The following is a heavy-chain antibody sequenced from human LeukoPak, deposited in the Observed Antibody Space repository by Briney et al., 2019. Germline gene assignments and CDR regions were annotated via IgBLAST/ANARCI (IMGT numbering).Heavy chain of an antibody. CDR3: ARDSSVDSSGYYWVDY. CDR2: ISYDGSNK. CDR1: GFTFSSYA. Sequence: GRSLRLSCAASGFTFSSYAMHWVRRAPGNGLEWVADISYDGSNKYFADSVKGRFTISRDNSKNTLYLQMNSLRAEDTAVYYCARDSSVDSSGYYWVDYWGQGTLVTVSS. D-gene: IGHD3-22*01. J-gene: IGHJ4*02. V-gene: IGHV3-30*04.